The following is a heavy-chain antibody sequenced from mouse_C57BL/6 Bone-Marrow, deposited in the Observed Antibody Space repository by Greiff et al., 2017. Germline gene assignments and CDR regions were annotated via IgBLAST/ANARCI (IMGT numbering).Heavy chain of an antibody. Sequence: QVQLQQSGAELAKPGASVKLSCKASGYTFTSYWMHWVKQRPGQGLEWIGYINPSSGYTKYNQKFKDKATLTADKSSSTAYMQLSSLTYEDSAVXDCARSKSRIEPFAYWGQGTLVTVSA. CDR3: ARSKSRIEPFAY. J-gene: IGHJ3*01. V-gene: IGHV1-7*01. CDR1: GYTFTSYW. D-gene: IGHD1-1*01. CDR2: INPSSGYT.